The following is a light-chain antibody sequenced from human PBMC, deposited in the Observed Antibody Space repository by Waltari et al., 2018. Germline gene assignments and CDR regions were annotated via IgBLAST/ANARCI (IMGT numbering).Light chain of an antibody. CDR1: SSALGAYNY. Sequence: QSALTQPRSVSGSPGQSVPISSPRTSSALGAYNYVSWYPQHPGKAPKLIIYDVTKRPSGVPDRFSASKSGNTASLTIAGLQADDEADYYCYSYADTFTWVFGGGTKLTVL. CDR3: YSYADTFTWV. J-gene: IGLJ3*02. V-gene: IGLV2-11*01. CDR2: DVT.